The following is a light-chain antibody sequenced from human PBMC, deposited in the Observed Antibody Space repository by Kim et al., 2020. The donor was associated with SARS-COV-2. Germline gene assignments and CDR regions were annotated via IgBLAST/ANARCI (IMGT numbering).Light chain of an antibody. J-gene: IGKJ1*01. Sequence: SLGESATLSCRASQSVSSNYLTWYQQKPGQAPRLVMYVASSRATGIPDRFSGSGSGTDFTLTISRLEPEDFAVYFCHHYGSTGSTFGRGTKVDIK. CDR2: VAS. V-gene: IGKV3-20*01. CDR3: HHYGSTGST. CDR1: QSVSSNY.